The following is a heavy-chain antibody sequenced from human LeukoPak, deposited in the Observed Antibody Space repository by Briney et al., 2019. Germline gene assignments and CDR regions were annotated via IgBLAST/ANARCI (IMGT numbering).Heavy chain of an antibody. CDR2: INPNNGGT. Sequence: GASVKVSCKASGYTFTGYYMHWVRQAPGQGLEWMGWINPNNGGTNYAQKFQGRVTMTRDTSISTAYMELSRLRSDDTAVYYCARDSSGWYKWNYYYYYYMDVWGKGTTVTVSS. D-gene: IGHD6-19*01. CDR3: ARDSSGWYKWNYYYYYYMDV. J-gene: IGHJ6*03. CDR1: GYTFTGYY. V-gene: IGHV1-2*02.